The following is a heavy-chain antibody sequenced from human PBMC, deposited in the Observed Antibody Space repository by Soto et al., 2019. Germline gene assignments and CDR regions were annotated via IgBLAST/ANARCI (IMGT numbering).Heavy chain of an antibody. D-gene: IGHD2-2*01. V-gene: IGHV3-23*01. Sequence: EVQLLESGGGLVQPGGSLRLSCAASGFAFGAYAMTWVRQAPGKGLEWVSVISGAGGNTYYADSVKGRFTVSRDNSKKMLYLEMNSLRGEDTAIYYCAKDPGPQLLPSWWFDPWGQGTRVTVSS. J-gene: IGHJ5*02. CDR1: GFAFGAYA. CDR3: AKDPGPQLLPSWWFDP. CDR2: ISGAGGNT.